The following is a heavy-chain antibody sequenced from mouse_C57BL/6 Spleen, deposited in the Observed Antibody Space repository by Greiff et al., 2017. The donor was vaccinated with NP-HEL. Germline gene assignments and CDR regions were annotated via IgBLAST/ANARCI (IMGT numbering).Heavy chain of an antibody. CDR1: GYTFTSYW. Sequence: VQLQQPGAELVKPGASVKMSCKASGYTFTSYWITWVKQRPGQGLEWIGDIYPGSGSTNYNEKFKSKATLTVDTSSSTAYMQLSSLTSEDSAVYYCARGSSSYGDYAMDYWGQGTSVTVSS. CDR3: ARGSSSYGDYAMDY. D-gene: IGHD1-1*01. J-gene: IGHJ4*01. V-gene: IGHV1-55*01. CDR2: IYPGSGST.